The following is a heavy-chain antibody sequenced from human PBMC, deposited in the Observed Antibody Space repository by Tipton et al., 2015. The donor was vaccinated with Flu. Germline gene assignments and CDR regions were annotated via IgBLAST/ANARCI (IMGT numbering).Heavy chain of an antibody. CDR1: GGSISSYY. CDR3: ARDDARIPTPMFY. CDR2: LYYSGST. D-gene: IGHD3-10*02. J-gene: IGHJ4*02. V-gene: IGHV4-59*01. Sequence: PGLVKPSETLSLSCFVSGGSISSYYWSWIRQSPGKGLEWIGYLYYSGSTNYNPSLESRVTISGDMSKNQFSLTLRSVTAADTAVYYCARDDARIPTPMFYWGQGILVTVSS.